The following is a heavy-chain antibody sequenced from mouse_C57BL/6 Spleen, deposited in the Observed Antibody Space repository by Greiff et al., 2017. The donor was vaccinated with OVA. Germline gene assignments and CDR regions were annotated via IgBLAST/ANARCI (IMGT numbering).Heavy chain of an antibody. CDR2: IHPSDSDT. Sequence: QVQLKQPGAELVKPGASVKVSCKASGYTFTSYWMHWVKQRPGQGLEWIGRIHPSDSDTNYNQKFKGKATLTVDKSSSTAYMQLSSLTSEDSAVYYCAIITTVVATRAYWGQGTLVTVSA. CDR1: GYTFTSYW. V-gene: IGHV1-74*01. J-gene: IGHJ3*01. D-gene: IGHD1-1*01. CDR3: AIITTVVATRAY.